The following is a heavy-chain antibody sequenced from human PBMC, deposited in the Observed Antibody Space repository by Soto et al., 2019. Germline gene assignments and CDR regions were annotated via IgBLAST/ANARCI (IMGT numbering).Heavy chain of an antibody. D-gene: IGHD3-9*01. CDR3: ASHVSQKRYFAPWFCGFDV. J-gene: IGHJ6*02. V-gene: IGHV3-53*01. CDR2: INTAGNT. Sequence: EVQLVESGGDLIQPGGSLRLSCAASGFTVSSNYMSWVRQAPGQGLGWVSVINTAGNTYYAEPVKGRFTISRANTNTTLYLQVTSLKDEDTAICYCASHVSQKRYFAPWFCGFDVWGQGTTVTVSS. CDR1: GFTVSSNY.